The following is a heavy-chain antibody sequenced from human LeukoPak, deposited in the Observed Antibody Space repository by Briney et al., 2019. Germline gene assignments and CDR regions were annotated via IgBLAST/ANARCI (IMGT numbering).Heavy chain of an antibody. CDR1: GFTLSSYG. J-gene: IGHJ4*02. D-gene: IGHD2-21*01. CDR2: ISGSGVST. V-gene: IGHV3-23*01. CDR3: AKMGVIDGDYFDY. Sequence: PGGSLRLSCAASGFTLSSYGMSWVRQIPGKGLEWVSGISGSGVSTNYADSVKGRFTISRDNSKNTLYLQMNSLRAEDTAVYYCAKMGVIDGDYFDYWGQGTLVTVSS.